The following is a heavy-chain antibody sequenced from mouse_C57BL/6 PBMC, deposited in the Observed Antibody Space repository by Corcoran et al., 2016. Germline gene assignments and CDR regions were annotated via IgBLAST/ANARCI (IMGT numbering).Heavy chain of an antibody. CDR2: INPNNGGT. CDR3: AITGTDFDY. J-gene: IGHJ2*01. D-gene: IGHD4-1*01. Sequence: EVQLQQSGPELVKPGASVKISCKASGYTFTDYYMNWVKQSHGKSLEWIGDINPNNGGTSYNQKFKGKATLTVDKSSSTAYMELCSLTSEDSAVHYCAITGTDFDYWGQGTTLTVSS. CDR1: GYTFTDYY. V-gene: IGHV1-26*01.